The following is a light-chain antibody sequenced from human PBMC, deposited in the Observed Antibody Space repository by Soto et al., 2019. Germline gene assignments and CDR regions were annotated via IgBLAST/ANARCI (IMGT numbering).Light chain of an antibody. CDR1: QGIGND. J-gene: IGKJ1*01. Sequence: DIQMTQSPSSLSASVGDRVTITCRASQGIGNDLGWYQQKPGKAPKRLIYLTYSLQTGVPSRFSGSGSGTEFSLTISSLKPEDSATYFCLQHNSYPRTFGQGTKVEIK. CDR3: LQHNSYPRT. V-gene: IGKV1-17*01. CDR2: LTY.